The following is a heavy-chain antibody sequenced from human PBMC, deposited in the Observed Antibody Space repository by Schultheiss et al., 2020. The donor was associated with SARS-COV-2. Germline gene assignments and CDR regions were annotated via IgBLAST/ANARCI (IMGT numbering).Heavy chain of an antibody. CDR3: AKITTMIVVVIGGFDY. Sequence: GGSLRLSCAASGFTFSSYAMSWVRQAPGKGLEWVSAISGSGGSTYYADSVKGRFTISRDNSKNTLYLQMNSLRAEDTAVYYCAKITTMIVVVIGGFDYWGQRTLVTVSS. CDR2: ISGSGGST. J-gene: IGHJ4*02. D-gene: IGHD3-22*01. V-gene: IGHV3-23*01. CDR1: GFTFSSYA.